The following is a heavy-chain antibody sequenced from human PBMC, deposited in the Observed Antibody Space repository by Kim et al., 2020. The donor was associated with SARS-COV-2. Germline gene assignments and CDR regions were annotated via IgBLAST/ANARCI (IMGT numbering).Heavy chain of an antibody. CDR1: GYSFTNYW. Sequence: GESLKISCKGSGYSFTNYWIGWVRQMPGQGLEWMGIINPGDSDTRYSLSFQGQVTISADKSTSTAYLQWSSLEASDTAMYYCARLPNSGYSLLDPWGQGTLVTVSS. D-gene: IGHD3-22*01. V-gene: IGHV5-51*01. J-gene: IGHJ5*02. CDR3: ARLPNSGYSLLDP. CDR2: INPGDSDT.